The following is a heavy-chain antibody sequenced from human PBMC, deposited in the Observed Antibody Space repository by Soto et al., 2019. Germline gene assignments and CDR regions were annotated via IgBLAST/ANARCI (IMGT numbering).Heavy chain of an antibody. CDR2: ISSSSSYI. CDR3: ARVGSSYYYDSGGYYPNDY. D-gene: IGHD3-22*01. V-gene: IGHV3-21*01. J-gene: IGHJ4*02. CDR1: GFTFSSYS. Sequence: GGSLRLSCAASGFTFSSYSMNWVRQAPGKGLEWVSSISSSSSYIYYADSVKGRFTISRDNAKNSLYLQMNSLRAEDTAVYYCARVGSSYYYDSGGYYPNDYWGQGTLVTVSS.